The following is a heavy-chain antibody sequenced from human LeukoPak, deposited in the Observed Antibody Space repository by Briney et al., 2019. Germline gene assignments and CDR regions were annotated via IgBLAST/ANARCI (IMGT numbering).Heavy chain of an antibody. CDR1: GGSFSGYY. V-gene: IGHV4-34*01. CDR2: INHSGST. Sequence: SETLSLTCAVYGGSFSGYYWSWIRQPPGKGLEWIGEINHSGSTNYNPSLKSRVTISVDTSKNQFSLKLSSVTAADTAVYYCASTRQLWSDYYFDYWGQGTLVTVSS. D-gene: IGHD5-18*01. J-gene: IGHJ4*02. CDR3: ASTRQLWSDYYFDY.